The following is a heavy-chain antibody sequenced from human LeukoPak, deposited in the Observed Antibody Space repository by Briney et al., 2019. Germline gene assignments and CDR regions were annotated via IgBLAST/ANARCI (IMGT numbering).Heavy chain of an antibody. J-gene: IGHJ6*03. CDR2: IIPIFGTA. CDR1: GGTFSSYA. V-gene: IGHV1-69*05. Sequence: SVKVSCKASGGTFSSYAISWVRQAPGQGLEWMGGIIPIFGTANYAQKFQGRVTITTDESTSTAYMELSSLRSEDTAVYYCARTNIPGTVYYYYMDAWGKGTTVTVSS. D-gene: IGHD2/OR15-2a*01. CDR3: ARTNIPGTVYYYYMDA.